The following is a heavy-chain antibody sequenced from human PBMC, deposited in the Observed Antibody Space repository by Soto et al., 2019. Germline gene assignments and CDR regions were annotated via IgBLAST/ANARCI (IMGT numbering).Heavy chain of an antibody. CDR1: GFTFRGYD. CDR3: AKDAIVVVPVGKRSYGMDV. Sequence: QPGGSLRLSCEDSGFTFRGYDFHWVRQAPGKGLEWVALISSDGSDKYYADSVKGRFTISRDNSKNTLYLQMNSLRVEDTAVYYCAKDAIVVVPVGKRSYGMDVWGQGTTVTVSS. D-gene: IGHD2-2*01. V-gene: IGHV3-30*18. J-gene: IGHJ6*02. CDR2: ISSDGSDK.